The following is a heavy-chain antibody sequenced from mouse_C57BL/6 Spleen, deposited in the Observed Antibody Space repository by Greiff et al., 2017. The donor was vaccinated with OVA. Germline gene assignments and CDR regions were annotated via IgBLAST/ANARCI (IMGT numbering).Heavy chain of an antibody. J-gene: IGHJ2*01. V-gene: IGHV1-52*01. D-gene: IGHD1-1*01. Sequence: QVQLQQPGAEPVRPGSSVKLSCKASGYTFTSYWMHWVKQRPIQGLEWIGNIDPSDSETHYNQKFKDKATLTVDKSSSTAYMQLSSLTSEDSAVYYCARGITTVVATDYWGQGTTLTVSS. CDR1: GYTFTSYW. CDR3: ARGITTVVATDY. CDR2: IDPSDSET.